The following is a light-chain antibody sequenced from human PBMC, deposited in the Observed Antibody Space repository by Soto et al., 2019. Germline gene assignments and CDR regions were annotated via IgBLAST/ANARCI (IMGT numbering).Light chain of an antibody. V-gene: IGLV2-14*01. CDR2: EVS. CDR1: SSDIGSYKY. Sequence: QSALTQPASMSGSPGQSITISCTGSSSDIGSYKYVSWYQQHPGKAPKLIIYEVSNRPSGVSLRFSGSKSASTASLTLSGLQADDEAEYYCASFSNSTFVFGSGTQLTVL. J-gene: IGLJ7*01. CDR3: ASFSNSTFV.